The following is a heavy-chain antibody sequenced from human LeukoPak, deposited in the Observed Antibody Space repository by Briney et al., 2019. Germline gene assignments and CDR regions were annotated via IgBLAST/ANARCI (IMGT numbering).Heavy chain of an antibody. CDR2: IYYSGST. D-gene: IGHD6-6*01. CDR1: GGSISSHY. J-gene: IGHJ5*02. Sequence: KPSETLSLTCTVSGGSISSHYWSWIRQPPGKGLEWIGYIYYSGSTNYNPSLKSRVTISVDTSKSQFSLKLSSVTAADTAVYYCAREVEARHLEALRDSSIAAESWFDPWGQGTLVTVSS. CDR3: AREVEARHLEALRDSSIAAESWFDP. V-gene: IGHV4-59*11.